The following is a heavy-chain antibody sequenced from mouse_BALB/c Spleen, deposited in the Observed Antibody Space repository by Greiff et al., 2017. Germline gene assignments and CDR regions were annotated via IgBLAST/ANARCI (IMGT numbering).Heavy chain of an antibody. V-gene: IGHV2-4-1*01. D-gene: IGHD2-1*01. J-gene: IGHJ4*01. Sequence: VQLVESGPGLVQPSQSLSITCTVSGFSLTSYGVHWVRQSPGKGLEWLGVIWSGGSTDYNAAFISRLSISKDNSKSQVFLKMNSLQTDDTARYYCARGPYYYYARDYWGQGTSVNVSS. CDR1: GFSLTSYG. CDR3: ARGPYYYYARDY. CDR2: IWSGGST.